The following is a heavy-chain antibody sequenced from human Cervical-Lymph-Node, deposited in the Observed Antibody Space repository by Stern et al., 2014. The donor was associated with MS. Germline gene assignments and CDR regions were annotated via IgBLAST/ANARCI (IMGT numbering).Heavy chain of an antibody. J-gene: IGHJ4*02. Sequence: QLQLQESGPGLVKPSQTLSLTCTVSVGSINSGTYYWSWIRQSAGKGLVGMGRIHTSGATDYNPSLKSRVIISVDTSEYQVSLKLSSVTASDTAVYYCASTRYYYDSRGHSLPGYXXXXXXXQGTQVTVSS. CDR2: IHTSGAT. CDR3: ASTRYYYDSRGHSLPGYXXXXX. V-gene: IGHV4-61*02. CDR1: VGSINSGTYY. D-gene: IGHD3-22*01.